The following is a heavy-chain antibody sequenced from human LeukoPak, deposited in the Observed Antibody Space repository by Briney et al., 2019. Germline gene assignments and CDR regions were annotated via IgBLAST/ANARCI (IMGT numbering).Heavy chain of an antibody. V-gene: IGHV1-46*01. CDR3: ARGSSVLLWFGELFSDY. CDR2: INPSGGST. J-gene: IGHJ4*02. CDR1: GYTFTSYC. Sequence: ASVKVSCKASGYTFTSYCMHWVRQAPGQGLEWMGIINPSGGSTSYAQKFQGRVTMTRDTSTSTVYMELSSLRSEDTAVYYCARGSSVLLWFGELFSDYWGQGTLVTVSS. D-gene: IGHD3-10*01.